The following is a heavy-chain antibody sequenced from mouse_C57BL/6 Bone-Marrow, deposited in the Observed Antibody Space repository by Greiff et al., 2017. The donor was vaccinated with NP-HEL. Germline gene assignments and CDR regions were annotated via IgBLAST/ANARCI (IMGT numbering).Heavy chain of an antibody. CDR1: EYEFPSHD. J-gene: IGHJ4*01. V-gene: IGHV5-2*01. D-gene: IGHD1-1*01. Sequence: EVQLQESGGGLVQPGESLELSCESNEYEFPSHDMSWVRKTPEKRLELVAAINSDGGSTYYPDTMERRFIISRDNTKKTLYLQMSSLRSEDTALYYCARLDYYGSSYAMDYWGQGTSVTVSS. CDR3: ARLDYYGSSYAMDY. CDR2: INSDGGST.